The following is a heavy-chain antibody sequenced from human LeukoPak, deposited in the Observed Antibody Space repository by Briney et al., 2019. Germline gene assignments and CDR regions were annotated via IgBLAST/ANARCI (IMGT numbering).Heavy chain of an antibody. Sequence: GGSLRLSCAASGLTFDDYRMSWVRQAPGKGPEWVAGINWNGGSTGYAYSVKGRFTIPRDHAKNSLYLQMNSLRADHTALYYCARDSRCSGTTNSLILEGDYWGHGTLVSVSS. CDR1: GLTFDDYR. V-gene: IGHV3-20*04. CDR2: INWNGGST. D-gene: IGHD1-14*01. CDR3: ARDSRCSGTTNSLILEGDY. J-gene: IGHJ4*01.